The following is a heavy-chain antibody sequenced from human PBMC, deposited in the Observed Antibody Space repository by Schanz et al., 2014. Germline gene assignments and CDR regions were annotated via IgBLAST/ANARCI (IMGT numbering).Heavy chain of an antibody. D-gene: IGHD6-19*01. CDR2: ISSTSSYI. J-gene: IGHJ4*01. V-gene: IGHV3-21*04. CDR1: GFTFSNYS. CDR3: AKAGSGWSTAGYYY. Sequence: EVQLVESGGGLVKPGGSLRLSCAASGFTFSNYSMNWVRQAPGKGLEWVSSISSTSSYIFYADSVKGRFTISRDNAKNSLYLQMNSLRAEDTAVYYCAKAGSGWSTAGYYYWGHGTLVAVSS.